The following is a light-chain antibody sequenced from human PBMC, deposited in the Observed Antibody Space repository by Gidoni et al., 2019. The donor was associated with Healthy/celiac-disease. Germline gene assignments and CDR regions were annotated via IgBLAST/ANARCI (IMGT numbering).Light chain of an antibody. CDR2: AAS. CDR1: QGISSY. CDR3: QQLNSYPRT. Sequence: DIQFTQSPSFLSASVGDRVTITCRASQGISSYLAWYQQKPGKATTLLIYAASTLQSGVPSRFSGSGSGTEFTLTISSLQPEDFATYYCQQLNSYPRTFGQGTKVEIK. J-gene: IGKJ1*01. V-gene: IGKV1-9*01.